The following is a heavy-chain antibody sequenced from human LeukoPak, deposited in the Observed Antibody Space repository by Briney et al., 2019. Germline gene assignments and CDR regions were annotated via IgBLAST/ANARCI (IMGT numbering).Heavy chain of an antibody. CDR3: ARDRGGAYDFWSGYYTGYFDY. CDR2: IRQGGYEK. V-gene: IGHV3-7*01. Sequence: GGSLRLSCAASGFTFSNYWMSWVRQAPGKELEWVANIRQGGYEKHYLDSVRGRFTISRDNARNSLYLQMSSLRDEDTAVYYCARDRGGAYDFWSGYYTGYFDYWGQGTLVPVSS. CDR1: GFTFSNYW. J-gene: IGHJ4*02. D-gene: IGHD3-3*01.